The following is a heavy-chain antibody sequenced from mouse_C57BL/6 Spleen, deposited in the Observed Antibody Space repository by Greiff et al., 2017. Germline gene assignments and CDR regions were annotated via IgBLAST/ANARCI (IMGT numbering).Heavy chain of an antibody. J-gene: IGHJ1*03. CDR2: IYPGDGDT. CDR3: ARGGKFITTVVGYFDV. D-gene: IGHD1-1*01. Sequence: QVQLQQSGPELVKPGASVKISCKASGYAFSSSWMNWVKQRPGKGLEWIGRIYPGDGDTNYNGKFKGKATLTVDKSSSTAYMQLSSLTSEDSAVYCCARGGKFITTVVGYFDVWGTGTTVTVSS. V-gene: IGHV1-82*01. CDR1: GYAFSSSW.